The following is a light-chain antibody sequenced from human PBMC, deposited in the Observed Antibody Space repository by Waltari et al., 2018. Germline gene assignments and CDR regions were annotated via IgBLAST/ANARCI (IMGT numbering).Light chain of an antibody. Sequence: DIQMTPSPSSVSASGGDRVTITCRASQDIRNWLAWYQQKPGKAPNLLIYATSSLQTGVPSRFSGSGSGTEFTLTISSLQPEDFATYYCQQANSFPITFGPGTKVDIK. CDR1: QDIRNW. V-gene: IGKV1-12*01. CDR2: ATS. J-gene: IGKJ3*01. CDR3: QQANSFPIT.